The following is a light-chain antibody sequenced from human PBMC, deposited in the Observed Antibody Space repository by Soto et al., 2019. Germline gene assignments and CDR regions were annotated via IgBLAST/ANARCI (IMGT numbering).Light chain of an antibody. J-gene: IGLJ1*01. V-gene: IGLV1-47*02. CDR2: SNN. CDR3: AAWDDSLSVFYV. Sequence: QSVLTQPPSASGTPGQRVTISCSGSSSNIGSNYVYWYQQLPGTAPKLLIYSNNQRPSGVPDRFSGSKSGTSASLAISGLRSEDEADYYCAAWDDSLSVFYVFGTGTKVTVL. CDR1: SSNIGSNY.